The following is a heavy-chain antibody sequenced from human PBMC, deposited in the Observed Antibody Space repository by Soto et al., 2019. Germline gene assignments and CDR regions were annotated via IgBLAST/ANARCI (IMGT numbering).Heavy chain of an antibody. CDR3: ARVPSVLRFLEWLSDGSRYYFDY. Sequence: GASVKVSCKASGYTFTSYDINWVRQATGQGLEWMGWMNPNSGNTGYAQKFQGRVTMTRNTSISTAYMELSSLRSEDTAVYYCARVPSVLRFLEWLSDGSRYYFDYWGQGTLVTVSS. J-gene: IGHJ4*02. V-gene: IGHV1-8*01. CDR1: GYTFTSYD. CDR2: MNPNSGNT. D-gene: IGHD3-3*01.